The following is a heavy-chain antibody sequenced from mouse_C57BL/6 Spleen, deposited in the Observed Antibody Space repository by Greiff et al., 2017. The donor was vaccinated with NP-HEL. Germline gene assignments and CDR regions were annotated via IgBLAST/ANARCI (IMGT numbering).Heavy chain of an antibody. V-gene: IGHV14-4*01. Sequence: EVQFQQSGAELVRPGASVKLSCTASGFNIKDDYMHWVKQSPEQGLEWIGRIDPENGDTEYASKFPGKTTLTADTASNTAYLQLSSLTSEDTAVYYCTILYGYDAWIAYWGQGTLVTVSA. CDR2: IDPENGDT. D-gene: IGHD2-2*01. CDR1: GFNIKDDY. J-gene: IGHJ3*01. CDR3: TILYGYDAWIAY.